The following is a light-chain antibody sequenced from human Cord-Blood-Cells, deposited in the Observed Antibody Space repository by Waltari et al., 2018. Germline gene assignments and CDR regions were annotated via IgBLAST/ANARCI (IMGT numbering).Light chain of an antibody. CDR3: QQYNSYPYT. V-gene: IGKV1-5*01. J-gene: IGKJ2*01. Sequence: DIQMTQSPSTLSASVGDRVTITCRASQSISSWLSWYQQKPGKAPKLLIYDAYNLGSGDQSRFSGSGSGTEFTHTISSLQPDDFATYYCQQYNSYPYTFGQGTKLEIK. CDR1: QSISSW. CDR2: DAY.